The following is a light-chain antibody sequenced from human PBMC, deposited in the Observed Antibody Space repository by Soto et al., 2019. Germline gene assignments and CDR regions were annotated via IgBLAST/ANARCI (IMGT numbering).Light chain of an antibody. CDR3: HQYGSSPWT. V-gene: IGKV3-15*01. CDR1: QSVSTN. CDR2: SAS. J-gene: IGKJ1*01. Sequence: EIVMTQSPVTLSVSPGERATLSCRASQSVSTNLAWYQQKPGQGPRLLIYSASTGATGIPARFSASGSGTEFTLTISTLQSEDFAVYYCHQYGSSPWTFGQGTKVEVK.